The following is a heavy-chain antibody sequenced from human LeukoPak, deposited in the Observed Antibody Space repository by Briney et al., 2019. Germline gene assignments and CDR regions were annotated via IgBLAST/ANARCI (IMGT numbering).Heavy chain of an antibody. D-gene: IGHD3-22*01. CDR1: GFTFSSYA. V-gene: IGHV3-7*01. CDR2: IKQDGSEK. CDR3: ARTYYYDSSGYYPFDY. J-gene: IGHJ4*02. Sequence: GGSLKLSCAASGFTFSSYAMHWVRQAPGKGLEWVANIKQDGSEKYYVDSVKGRFTISRDNAKNSLYLQMNSLRAEDTAVYYCARTYYYDSSGYYPFDYWGQGTLVTVSS.